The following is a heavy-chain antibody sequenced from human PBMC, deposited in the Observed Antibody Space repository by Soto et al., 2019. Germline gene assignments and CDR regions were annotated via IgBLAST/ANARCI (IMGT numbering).Heavy chain of an antibody. V-gene: IGHV4-31*03. Sequence: PSETLSLTCTVSGGSISSGGYYWSWIRQHPGKGLEWIGYIYYSGSTYYNPSLKSRVTISVDTSKNQFSLKLSSVTAADTAVYYCARDNVLTGYYALFDYWGQGTLVTVSS. CDR3: ARDNVLTGYYALFDY. CDR1: GGSISSGGYY. D-gene: IGHD3-9*01. CDR2: IYYSGST. J-gene: IGHJ4*02.